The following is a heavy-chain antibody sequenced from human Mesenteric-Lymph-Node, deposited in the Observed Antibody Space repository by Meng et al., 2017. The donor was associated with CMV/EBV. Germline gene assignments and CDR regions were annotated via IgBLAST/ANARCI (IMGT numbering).Heavy chain of an antibody. CDR3: ASGRGSGWFDP. CDR1: GFTFSSYW. CDR2: INGDGSTT. J-gene: IGHJ5*02. D-gene: IGHD6-19*01. Sequence: GESLKISCAASGFTFSSYWIHWVRQAPGKGLVWVSRINGDGSTTTYPDTVKGRFTISRDNAKNTLYLQMNSLRAEDTAVYYCASGRGSGWFDPWGQGTLVTVSS. V-gene: IGHV3-74*01.